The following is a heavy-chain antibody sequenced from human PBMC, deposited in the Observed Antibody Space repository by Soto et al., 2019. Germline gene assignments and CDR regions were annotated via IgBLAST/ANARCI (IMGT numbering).Heavy chain of an antibody. CDR1: GFTFSSYW. J-gene: IGHJ4*02. V-gene: IGHV3-74*01. CDR3: VRTSLVVAAATREDF. D-gene: IGHD2-15*01. Sequence: EVQLVESGGGLVQPGGSLRLSCAASGFTFSSYWMHWVRQAPGKGLVWVSRINSDGSSTSYADSVKGRFTIPRDNAKNPLYLQMNSLRAEDTAVYYCVRTSLVVAAATREDFWGQGTLVTVSS. CDR2: INSDGSST.